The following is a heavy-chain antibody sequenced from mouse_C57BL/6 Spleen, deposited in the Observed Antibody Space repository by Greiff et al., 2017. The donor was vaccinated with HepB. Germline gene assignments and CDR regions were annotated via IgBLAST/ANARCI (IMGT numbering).Heavy chain of an antibody. CDR1: GYTFTSYW. CDR2: IYPGSGST. Sequence: VQLQQPGAELVKPGASVKMSCKASGYTFTSYWITWVKQRPGQGLEWIGDIYPGSGSTNYNEKFKSKATLTVDTSSSTAYMQLSSLTSEDSAVYYCARSAYDYEDFDYWGQGTTLTVSS. V-gene: IGHV1-55*01. J-gene: IGHJ2*01. CDR3: ARSAYDYEDFDY. D-gene: IGHD2-4*01.